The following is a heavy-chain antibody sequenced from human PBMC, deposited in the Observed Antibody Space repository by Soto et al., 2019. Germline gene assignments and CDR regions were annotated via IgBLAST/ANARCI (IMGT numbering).Heavy chain of an antibody. V-gene: IGHV3-53*01. J-gene: IGHJ3*02. Sequence: EVQLVESGGGLIQPGGSLRLSCAASGFTVSSNYMSWVRQAPGKGLEWVSVIYSGGSTYYADSVKGRFTISRDNSKNTLYLQMNSLRAEDTAVYYCARDPRFYYYDSSGYSDAFDIWGQGTMVTVSS. CDR3: ARDPRFYYYDSSGYSDAFDI. CDR1: GFTVSSNY. CDR2: IYSGGST. D-gene: IGHD3-22*01.